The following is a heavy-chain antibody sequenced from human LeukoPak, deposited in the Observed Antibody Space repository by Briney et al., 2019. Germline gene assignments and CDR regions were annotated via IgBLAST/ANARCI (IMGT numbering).Heavy chain of an antibody. V-gene: IGHV3-15*01. CDR1: GFTFSNAW. Sequence: GGSLRLSCAASGFTFSNAWMSWVRQAPGKGLEWVGRIKSKTDGGTTDYAAPVKGRFTISRDDSKNTLYLQMNSLKTEDTAVYYCTTLDYDILTGYPYYYYYMDVWGKGTTVTISS. CDR2: IKSKTDGGTT. J-gene: IGHJ6*03. CDR3: TTLDYDILTGYPYYYYYMDV. D-gene: IGHD3-9*01.